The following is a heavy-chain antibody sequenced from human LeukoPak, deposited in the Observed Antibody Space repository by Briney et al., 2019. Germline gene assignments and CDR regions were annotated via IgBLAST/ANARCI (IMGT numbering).Heavy chain of an antibody. CDR2: ISSSSSYT. CDR3: ARRIGRRYYDSSGYIYNDWFDP. V-gene: IGHV3-11*06. J-gene: IGHJ5*02. Sequence: PGGSLRLSCAASGFTFSDYYMSWIRQAPGQGLEWVSYISSSSSYTNYADSVKGRFTISRDNAKNSLYLQMNSLRAEDTAVYYCARRIGRRYYDSSGYIYNDWFDPWGQGTLVTVSS. CDR1: GFTFSDYY. D-gene: IGHD3-22*01.